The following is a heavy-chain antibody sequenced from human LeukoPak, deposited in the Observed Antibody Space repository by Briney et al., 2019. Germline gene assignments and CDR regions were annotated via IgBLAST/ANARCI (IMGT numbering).Heavy chain of an antibody. J-gene: IGHJ6*02. Sequence: GASVKVSCRASGYTFINYGITWVRQAPGQGLEWMGWISPYSGNTNYAQRFQGRVTMTTDTPTSTAYMELRSLRSDDTAVYYCASEDSRILYYYGMDVWGQGTTVTVSS. CDR2: ISPYSGNT. D-gene: IGHD2-15*01. CDR3: ASEDSRILYYYGMDV. CDR1: GYTFINYG. V-gene: IGHV1-18*01.